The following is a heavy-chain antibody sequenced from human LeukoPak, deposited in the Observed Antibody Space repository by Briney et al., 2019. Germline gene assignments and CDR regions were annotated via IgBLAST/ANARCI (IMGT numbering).Heavy chain of an antibody. CDR3: ARDQRSESYYPWGWFDP. CDR2: IYSDGST. CDR1: GFAVSTNY. Sequence: QSGGSLRLSCAASGFAVSTNYLSWVRQAPGKGLEWVSVIYSDGSTYYTDSAKGRFTISRDNSKNTLYLQMNSLRPEDTAVYYCARDQRSESYYPWGWFDPWGQGTLVTVSS. D-gene: IGHD1-26*01. J-gene: IGHJ5*02. V-gene: IGHV3-66*02.